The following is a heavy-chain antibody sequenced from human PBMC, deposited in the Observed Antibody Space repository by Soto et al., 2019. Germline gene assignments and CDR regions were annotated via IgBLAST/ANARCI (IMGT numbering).Heavy chain of an antibody. CDR3: TTGVETYYYDTSGYIAFDI. CDR2: IKSKTDGGTT. D-gene: IGHD3-22*01. J-gene: IGHJ3*02. V-gene: IGHV3-15*01. CDR1: RLTFTKSC. Sequence: GGPLRHSCAASRLTFTKSCENWVRQAPGKGLECVGSIKSKTDGGTTDYAAPVKCRFTISRDDSKNTLYLQMSSLKTEDTAVYYCTTGVETYYYDTSGYIAFDIWGQGTMVTVSS.